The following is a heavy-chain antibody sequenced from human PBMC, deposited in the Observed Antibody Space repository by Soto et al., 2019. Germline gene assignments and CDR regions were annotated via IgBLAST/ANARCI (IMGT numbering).Heavy chain of an antibody. J-gene: IGHJ6*02. Sequence: QVQLVQSGAEVKKPGSSVRASCKVSGGTFITYAINWVRQAPGQGLEWMGVIIPIFGTVNYAQKFQGRVTITADKSTRRGSMELSSLRSEDTAVYYCAGSGTDVWSGPPLSYYYGLDVWGQGTTVTVSS. CDR2: IIPIFGTV. V-gene: IGHV1-69*06. D-gene: IGHD3-3*01. CDR1: GGTFITYA. CDR3: AGSGTDVWSGPPLSYYYGLDV.